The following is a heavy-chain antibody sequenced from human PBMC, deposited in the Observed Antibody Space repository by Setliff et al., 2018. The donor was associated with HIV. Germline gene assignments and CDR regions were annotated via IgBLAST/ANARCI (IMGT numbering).Heavy chain of an antibody. CDR2: ISGSGDST. CDR3: AKSGGLAAAGTVHFDY. CDR1: GFTFSSHA. Sequence: PGGSLRLSCAGSGFTFSSHAMSWVRQAPGKGLEWVSHISGSGDSTYYADSAKGRSTISRDNSKNTLYLQMNSLRAEDTAVYYCAKSGGLAAAGTVHFDYWGQGTLVT. D-gene: IGHD6-13*01. V-gene: IGHV3-23*01. J-gene: IGHJ4*02.